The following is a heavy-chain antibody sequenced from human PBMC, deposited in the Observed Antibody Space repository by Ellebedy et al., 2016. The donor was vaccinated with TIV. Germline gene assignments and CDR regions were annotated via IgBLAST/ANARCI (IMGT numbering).Heavy chain of an antibody. Sequence: SVKVSCKASGGTFSNHATNGARQAPGPGVEWMGRIIPILGITEYAQNFQGRVTFTADKSTRTAYMELSSLRSDDSAVYYCARWAGTSAGFQGPYDDWGQGTLVAVSS. V-gene: IGHV1-69*04. CDR3: ARWAGTSAGFQGPYDD. CDR1: GGTFSNHA. D-gene: IGHD3-22*01. J-gene: IGHJ4*02. CDR2: IIPILGIT.